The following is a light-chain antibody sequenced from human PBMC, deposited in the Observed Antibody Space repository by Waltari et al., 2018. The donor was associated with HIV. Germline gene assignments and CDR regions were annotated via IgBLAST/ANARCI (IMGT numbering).Light chain of an antibody. CDR2: EVS. V-gene: IGLV2-8*01. Sequence: QSALTQPPSASGSPGQSVTISCTGTSSDVGGYTYVSRYQQHPGKAPKLMIYEVSKRPSGVPDRFSGSKSGNTASLTVSGLQAEDEADYYCSSYAGSNNFGVFGGGTKLTVL. CDR3: SSYAGSNNFGV. J-gene: IGLJ2*01. CDR1: SSDVGGYTY.